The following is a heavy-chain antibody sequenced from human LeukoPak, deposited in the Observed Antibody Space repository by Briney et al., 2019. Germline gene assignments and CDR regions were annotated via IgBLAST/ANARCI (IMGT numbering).Heavy chain of an antibody. CDR1: GGSFSGYY. D-gene: IGHD6-13*01. V-gene: IGHV4-34*01. Sequence: TSETLSLTCAVYGGSFSGYYWSWIRQPPGKGLEWIGEINHSGSTNYNPSLKSRVTISVDTSKNQFSLKLSSVTAAGTAVYYCARVVGSSSWFGLYYYYGMDVWGQGTTVTVSS. J-gene: IGHJ6*02. CDR3: ARVVGSSSWFGLYYYYGMDV. CDR2: INHSGST.